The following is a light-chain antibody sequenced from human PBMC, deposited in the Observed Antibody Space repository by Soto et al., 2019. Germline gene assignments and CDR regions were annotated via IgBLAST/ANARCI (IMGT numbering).Light chain of an antibody. J-gene: IGKJ5*01. V-gene: IGKV3-20*01. CDR2: GAS. CDR3: QQYGSSHT. CDR1: QSVSSSY. Sequence: EIVLTQSPGTLSLSPGERATLSCRASQSVSSSYLAWYQQKPGQAPRLLIYGASRRATGIPDRFSGSGSGTDFTLTIIRLKPDDVAVYYCQQYGSSHTFGQGTLLEIK.